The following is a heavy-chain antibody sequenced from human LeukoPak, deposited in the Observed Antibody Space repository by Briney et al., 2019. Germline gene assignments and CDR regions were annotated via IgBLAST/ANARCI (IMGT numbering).Heavy chain of an antibody. V-gene: IGHV3-7*03. CDR1: GFIFSNYW. CDR3: ARESRSGLDY. J-gene: IGHJ4*02. Sequence: PGGSLRLSCAASGFIFSNYWVNWVRLAPGKGLEWVANIKQDGGEKYFADSVKGRFSVSRDNARNSLYLQMNSLRAEDTAVYYCARESRSGLDYWGQGTLVAVSS. D-gene: IGHD3-3*01. CDR2: IKQDGGEK.